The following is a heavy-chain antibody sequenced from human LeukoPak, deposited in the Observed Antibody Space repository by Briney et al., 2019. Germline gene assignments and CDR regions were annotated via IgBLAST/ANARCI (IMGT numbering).Heavy chain of an antibody. D-gene: IGHD6-13*01. Sequence: ASVKVSCKTSGYPFTGYYMHWVRQAPGQGLEWMGWISAYNGNTNYAQKLQGRVTMTTDTSTSTAYMELRSLRSDDTAVYYCASSSWYKAEFDYWGQGTLVTVSS. J-gene: IGHJ4*02. CDR3: ASSSWYKAEFDY. CDR2: ISAYNGNT. CDR1: GYPFTGYY. V-gene: IGHV1-18*04.